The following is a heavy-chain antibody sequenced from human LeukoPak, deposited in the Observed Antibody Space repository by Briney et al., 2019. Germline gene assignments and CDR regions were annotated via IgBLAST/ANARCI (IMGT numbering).Heavy chain of an antibody. J-gene: IGHJ4*02. CDR1: GFTYDNYA. Sequence: GGSLRLSCAASGFTYDNYAMHWVRQAPGKALEWVALISGDGAATYYADSVKGRFTISRDSSRSSLFLQMNSLRPEDSALYYCVKDLSYGYGDYFEYWGQGTLVTISS. CDR3: VKDLSYGYGDYFEY. V-gene: IGHV3-43*02. D-gene: IGHD5-18*01. CDR2: ISGDGAAT.